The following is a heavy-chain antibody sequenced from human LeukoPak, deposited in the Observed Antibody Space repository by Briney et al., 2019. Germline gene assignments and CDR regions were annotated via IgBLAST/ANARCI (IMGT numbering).Heavy chain of an antibody. V-gene: IGHV3-23*01. CDR2: ISGSGGST. CDR1: GFTFSSYA. J-gene: IGHJ4*02. D-gene: IGHD6-13*01. CDR3: ARDASSSPYFDY. Sequence: GGSLRLSCAASGFTFSSYAMSWVRQAPGKGLEWVSAISGSGGSTYYADSVKGRFTISRDNSKNTLYLQMTSLRAEDTAAYYCARDASSSPYFDYWGQGTLVTVSS.